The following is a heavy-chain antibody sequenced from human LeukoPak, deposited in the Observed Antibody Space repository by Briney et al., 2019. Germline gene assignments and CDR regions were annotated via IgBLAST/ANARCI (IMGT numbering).Heavy chain of an antibody. CDR1: GGSISIYY. CDR3: ARARELGS. D-gene: IGHD3-16*01. V-gene: IGHV4-59*01. J-gene: IGHJ5*02. CDR2: IYNSGST. Sequence: SETLSLTCIVSGGSISIYYWNWIRQPPGKGLEWIGYIYNSGSTDYNPSLKRRVTISADTSKNQFSLKLTSVTAADTAVYYCARARELGSWGQGILVTVSS.